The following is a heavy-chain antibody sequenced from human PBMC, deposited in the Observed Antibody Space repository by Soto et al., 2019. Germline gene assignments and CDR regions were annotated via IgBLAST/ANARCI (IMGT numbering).Heavy chain of an antibody. CDR1: VASVSSNTAP. CDR3: ARVLSGIAAAGDYGMDA. V-gene: IGHV6-1*01. J-gene: IGHJ6*02. CDR2: TYYRSKWYN. D-gene: IGHD6-13*01. Sequence: TLSHPFAIYVASVSSNTAPWTLIPHSPASCLEWLGRTYYRSKWYNDYAVSVKSRITINPDTSKNQFSLQLNSVTPEDTAVYYCARVLSGIAAAGDYGMDAWGQGTTVTVSS.